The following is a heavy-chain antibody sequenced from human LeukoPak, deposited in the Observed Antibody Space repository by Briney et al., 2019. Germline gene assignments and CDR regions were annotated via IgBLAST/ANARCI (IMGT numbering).Heavy chain of an antibody. J-gene: IGHJ4*02. CDR1: GFIVSGDF. Sequence: PGGSLRLSCAASGFIVSGDFMSWVRQAPGKGLEWVAVISYDGSNKYYADSVKGRFTISRDNSKNTLYLQMNSLRAEDTAVYYCARDPDYYYDSSGYYLFDYWGQGTLVTVSS. D-gene: IGHD3-22*01. CDR3: ARDPDYYYDSSGYYLFDY. CDR2: ISYDGSNK. V-gene: IGHV3-30*03.